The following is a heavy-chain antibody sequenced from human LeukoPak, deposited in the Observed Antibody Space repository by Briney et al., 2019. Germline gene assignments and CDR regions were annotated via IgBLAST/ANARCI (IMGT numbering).Heavy chain of an antibody. CDR1: GFTVSSNY. CDR3: AKDPLRGILTGAIIPPDAFDI. Sequence: GGSLRLSCAASGFTVSSNYMSWVRQAPGKGLEWVSVLYSGGSTYYADSVKGRFTISRDNSKNTLYLQMNSLRAEDTAVYYCAKDPLRGILTGAIIPPDAFDIWGQGTMVTVSS. J-gene: IGHJ3*02. V-gene: IGHV3-66*01. D-gene: IGHD3-9*01. CDR2: LYSGGST.